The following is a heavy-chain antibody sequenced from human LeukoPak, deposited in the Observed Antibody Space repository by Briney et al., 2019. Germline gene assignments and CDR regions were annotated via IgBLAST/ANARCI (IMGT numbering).Heavy chain of an antibody. J-gene: IGHJ4*02. V-gene: IGHV1-18*01. Sequence: LKVSCKASGYTFTSYDISWVRQAPGQGLEWMGWISVYNVNTNYAQKLQGRVTMTTDTSTNTAYMELRSLISYDTAVYYCAICGSSSYVCYFHYWGQGTLVTVSS. D-gene: IGHD6-13*01. CDR3: AICGSSSYVCYFHY. CDR1: GYTFTSYD. CDR2: ISVYNVNT.